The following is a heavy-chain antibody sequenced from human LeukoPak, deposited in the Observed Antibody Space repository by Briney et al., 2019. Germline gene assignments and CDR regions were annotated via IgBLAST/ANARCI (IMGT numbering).Heavy chain of an antibody. V-gene: IGHV3-23*01. CDR1: GFTFSSYA. J-gene: IGHJ4*02. Sequence: GGSLRLSCAASGFTFSSYAMSWVRQAPGKGLEWVSTLSGSGGSTYYADSVKGRFTISRDNSKNTLYLQVNSLRAKDTAVFYCAKDRGTIFGVITSFDYWGQGTLVTVSS. CDR3: AKDRGTIFGVITSFDY. D-gene: IGHD3-3*01. CDR2: LSGSGGST.